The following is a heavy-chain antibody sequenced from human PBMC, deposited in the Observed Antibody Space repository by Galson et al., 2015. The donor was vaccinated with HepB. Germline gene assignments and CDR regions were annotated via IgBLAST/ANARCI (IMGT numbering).Heavy chain of an antibody. CDR2: ISSSSGTM. V-gene: IGHV3-48*02. Sequence: LRLSCAASGFTFSSYSMNWVRQAPGKGLEWVAYISSSSGTMYYADSVKGRFTISRDNAKNSLYLQMNSLRDEDTAVYYCARDRAVPAAVYYFDYWGQGTLVTVSS. J-gene: IGHJ4*02. CDR3: ARDRAVPAAVYYFDY. CDR1: GFTFSSYS. D-gene: IGHD2-2*01.